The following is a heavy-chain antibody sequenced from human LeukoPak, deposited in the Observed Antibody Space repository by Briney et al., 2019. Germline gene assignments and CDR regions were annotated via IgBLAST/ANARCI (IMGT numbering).Heavy chain of an antibody. CDR3: AKEQNRHVSGSSFDY. V-gene: IGHV3-33*06. D-gene: IGHD3-10*01. CDR2: IWYDGSNK. CDR1: GFTFGSYG. Sequence: PGGSLRLSCAASGFTFGSYGMHWVRQAPGKWLEWVAIIWYDGSNKYYADSVKGRFTISRDNSKNTLYLQMNSLRAEDTAVYCCAKEQNRHVSGSSFDYWGQGTLVTVSS. J-gene: IGHJ4*02.